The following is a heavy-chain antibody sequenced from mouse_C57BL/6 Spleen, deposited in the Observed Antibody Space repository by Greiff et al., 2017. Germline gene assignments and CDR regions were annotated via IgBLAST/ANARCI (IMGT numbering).Heavy chain of an antibody. CDR3: AKEGAYYSNWGFAY. J-gene: IGHJ3*01. CDR1: GFSLTSYG. CDR2: IWGGGST. Sequence: VMLVESGPGLVAPSQSLSITCTVSGFSLTSYGVSWVRQPPGKGLEWLGVIWGGGSTNYHSALISRLSLSTDNSKSQVFLKLNSLQTDDTATYYCAKEGAYYSNWGFAYWGQGTLGTVSA. V-gene: IGHV2-3*01. D-gene: IGHD2-5*01.